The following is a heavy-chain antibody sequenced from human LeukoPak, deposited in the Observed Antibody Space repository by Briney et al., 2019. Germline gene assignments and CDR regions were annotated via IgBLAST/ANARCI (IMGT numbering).Heavy chain of an antibody. V-gene: IGHV1-69*13. CDR3: ARGAGEVVVVITKYYVDF. Sequence: SVKVSCKASGGTFSSYAISWVRQAPGQGLEWMGGIIPIFGTANYAQKFQGRVTITADESTSTAYMELSSLRSDDSAVYYCARGAGEVVVVITKYYVDFWGQGTLVTVSS. J-gene: IGHJ4*02. D-gene: IGHD3-22*01. CDR2: IIPIFGTA. CDR1: GGTFSSYA.